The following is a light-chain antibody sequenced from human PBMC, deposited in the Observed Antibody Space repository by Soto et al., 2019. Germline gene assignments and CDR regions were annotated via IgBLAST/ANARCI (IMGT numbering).Light chain of an antibody. J-gene: IGKJ4*01. CDR2: GAS. CDR3: QQYNNWPPLT. CDR1: QSVSSN. V-gene: IGKV3-15*01. Sequence: EIVMTQSPATLSVSQGERATLSCRASQSVSSNLAWYQQQPGQAPMLLIYGASTRDTGIPARFSGSGSGTEFTLTISSLQSADFAVYYCQQYNNWPPLTFGGGTKVEIK.